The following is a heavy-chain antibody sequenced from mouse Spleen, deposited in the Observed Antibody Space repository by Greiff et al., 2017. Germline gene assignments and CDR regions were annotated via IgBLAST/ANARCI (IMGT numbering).Heavy chain of an antibody. CDR1: GYSFTSYY. D-gene: IGHD2-3*01. V-gene: IGHV1-66*01. J-gene: IGHJ2*01. CDR3: ARVDGYYGYFDY. Sequence: VKLMESGPELVKPGASVKISCKASGYSFTSYYIHWVKQRPGQGLEWIGWIYPGSGNTKYNEKFKGKATLTADTSSSTAYMQLSSLTSEDSAVYYCARVDGYYGYFDYWGQGTTLTVSS. CDR2: IYPGSGNT.